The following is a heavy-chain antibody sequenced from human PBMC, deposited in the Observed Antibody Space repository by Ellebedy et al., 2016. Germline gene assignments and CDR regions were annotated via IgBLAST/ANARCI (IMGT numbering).Heavy chain of an antibody. V-gene: IGHV3-48*01. D-gene: IGHD6-19*01. CDR1: GFTFSTYA. J-gene: IGHJ5*02. CDR3: ARASQYKNEWLRYNWFDP. Sequence: GESLKISCAASGFTFSTYAMDWVRQAPGKGLEWISYISSSSSTIYYADSVKGRFTISRDNAKNSLYLQMNSLRAEDTAVYFCARASQYKNEWLRYNWFDPWGQGTLVTVSS. CDR2: ISSSSSTI.